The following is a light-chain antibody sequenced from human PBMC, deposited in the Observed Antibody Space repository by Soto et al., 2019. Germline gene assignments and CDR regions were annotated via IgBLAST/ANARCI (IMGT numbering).Light chain of an antibody. CDR2: GAS. CDR3: HQYGTSPRT. Sequence: EIVLTRSPGALSLSPGERATLSCRASQSLRSDDLAWYQQIPGQAPRLLIYGASCRATGIPDRFSGSGSGTDFNLTISRLEHEDVAVYYCHQYGTSPRTFGQGTKVEIK. J-gene: IGKJ1*01. CDR1: QSLRSDD. V-gene: IGKV3-20*01.